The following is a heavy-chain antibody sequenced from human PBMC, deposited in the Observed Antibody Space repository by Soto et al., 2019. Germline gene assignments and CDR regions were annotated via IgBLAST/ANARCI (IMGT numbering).Heavy chain of an antibody. V-gene: IGHV3-30-3*01. CDR3: ATSGDYAAVYFQH. Sequence: GGSLRLSCAASGFTFSSYAMHWVRQAPGKGLEWVAVISYDGSNKYYADSVKGRFTISRDNSKNTLYLQMNSLRAEDTAVYYCATSGDYAAVYFQHWGQGTLVTVSS. CDR2: ISYDGSNK. D-gene: IGHD2-21*02. CDR1: GFTFSSYA. J-gene: IGHJ1*01.